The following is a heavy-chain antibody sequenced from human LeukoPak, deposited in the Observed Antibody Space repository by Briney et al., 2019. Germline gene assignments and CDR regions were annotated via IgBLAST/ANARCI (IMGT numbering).Heavy chain of an antibody. CDR2: INPNGGGT. V-gene: IGHV1-2*02. Sequence: ASMKVSCKASGYTFTGYFIHWVRQASGQGLEWMGWINPNGGGTNYAQKFQGRVTMTRDTSISTAYMELSRLRSDDTAVYYCARDERYDSSGYPFDYWGLGTLVTVSS. J-gene: IGHJ4*02. CDR3: ARDERYDSSGYPFDY. D-gene: IGHD3-22*01. CDR1: GYTFTGYF.